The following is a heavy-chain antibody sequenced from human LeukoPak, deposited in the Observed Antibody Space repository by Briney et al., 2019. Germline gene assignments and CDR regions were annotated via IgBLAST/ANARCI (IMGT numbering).Heavy chain of an antibody. J-gene: IGHJ4*02. CDR2: INPNSGGT. CDR1: GYTFTGYY. Sequence: ASVKVSCKASGYTFTGYYMHWVRQAPGQGLEWMGWINPNSGGTNYAQKFQGRVTMTRDTSISTAYMELSRLRSDDTAVYYCARDREQLERGEGILDYWGQGTLVTVSS. V-gene: IGHV1-2*02. D-gene: IGHD1-1*01. CDR3: ARDREQLERGEGILDY.